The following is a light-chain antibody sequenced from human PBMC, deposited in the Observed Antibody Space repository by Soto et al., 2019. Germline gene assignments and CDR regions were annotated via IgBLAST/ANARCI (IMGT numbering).Light chain of an antibody. J-gene: IGLJ3*02. CDR2: RNS. Sequence: QSVLTQPPSASGTPGQRVTISCSGSRPNIGSNTVNWYQQLAGTAPKLLIYRNSRRPSGVPDRFSGSKSVTSASLAISGLQSEDEADYYCAAWDDSLTGLVFGGGTKLTVL. CDR3: AAWDDSLTGLV. CDR1: RPNIGSNT. V-gene: IGLV1-44*01.